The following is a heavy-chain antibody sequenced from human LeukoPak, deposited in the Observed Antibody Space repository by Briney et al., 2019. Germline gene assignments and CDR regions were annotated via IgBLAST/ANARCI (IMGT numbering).Heavy chain of an antibody. J-gene: IGHJ6*02. V-gene: IGHV3-53*01. D-gene: IGHD5-18*01. CDR3: ARALGAMAKRDYYYYGMDV. Sequence: PGGSLRLSCAASGLAVSSNFMSWVRQAPGKGLEWVSTIYSGGNTYYADSVKGRFTISREISKNTLYLQMDSPRAEDTAVYYCARALGAMAKRDYYYYGMDVWGQGTTVTVSS. CDR2: IYSGGNT. CDR1: GLAVSSNF.